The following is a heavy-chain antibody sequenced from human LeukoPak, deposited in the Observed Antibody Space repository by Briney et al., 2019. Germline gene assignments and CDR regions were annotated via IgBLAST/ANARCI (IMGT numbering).Heavy chain of an antibody. CDR1: GGSISSYY. CDR2: MYYSGST. D-gene: IGHD1-26*01. J-gene: IGHJ4*02. V-gene: IGHV4-59*01. Sequence: SERVSLTCTVSGGSISSYYWSWIRQPPGKGLEWIGYMYYSGSTNYNPSLKSRVSMSVDTSKNQFSLKLSSVTAADTAVYYCASLYSGSYDTGSFDYFNYWGQGPLVAVSS. CDR3: ASLYSGSYDTGSFDYFNY.